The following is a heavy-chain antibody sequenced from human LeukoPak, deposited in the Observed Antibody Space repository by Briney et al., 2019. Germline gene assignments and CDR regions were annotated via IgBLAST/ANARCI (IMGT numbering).Heavy chain of an antibody. Sequence: SETLSLTCAVYGGSFSGYYWSWIRQPPGKGLEWIGEINHSGSTNYNPSLKSRVTISVGTSKNQFSLKLSSVTAADTAVYYCARALYDYVWGSYRSTPTNWFDPWGQGTLVTVSS. D-gene: IGHD3-16*02. CDR2: INHSGST. CDR3: ARALYDYVWGSYRSTPTNWFDP. V-gene: IGHV4-34*01. CDR1: GGSFSGYY. J-gene: IGHJ5*02.